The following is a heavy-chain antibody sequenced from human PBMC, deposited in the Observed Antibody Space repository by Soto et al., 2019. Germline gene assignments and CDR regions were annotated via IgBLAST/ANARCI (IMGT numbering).Heavy chain of an antibody. J-gene: IGHJ3*02. CDR3: ARPSIPIFPIDAFDI. D-gene: IGHD3-9*01. V-gene: IGHV1-69*06. CDR1: GGTFSSYA. CDR2: IIPTFGTA. Sequence: ASVKVSCKASGGTFSSYAISWVRQAPGQGLEWMGGIIPTFGTANYAQKFQGRVTITADKSTSTAYMELSSLRSEDTAVYYCARPSIPIFPIDAFDIWGPGAMVNASS.